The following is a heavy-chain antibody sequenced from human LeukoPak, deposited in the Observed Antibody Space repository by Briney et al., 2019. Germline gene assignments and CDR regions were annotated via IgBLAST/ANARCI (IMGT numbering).Heavy chain of an antibody. CDR1: GYTFTSYG. D-gene: IGHD3-10*01. V-gene: IGHV1-18*01. J-gene: IGHJ6*02. Sequence: ASVKVSCKASGYTFTSYGISWVRQAPGQWLEWMGWISAYNGNTNYAQKLQGRVTMTTDTSTSTAYMELRSLRSDDTAVYYCARVARGSFYYYGMDVWGQGTTVTVSS. CDR2: ISAYNGNT. CDR3: ARVARGSFYYYGMDV.